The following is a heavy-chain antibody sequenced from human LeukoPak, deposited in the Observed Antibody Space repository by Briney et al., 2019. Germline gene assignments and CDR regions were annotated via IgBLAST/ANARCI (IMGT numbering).Heavy chain of an antibody. CDR2: INWNGGST. D-gene: IGHD3-22*01. Sequence: GGSLRLSCAASGFTFDDCRMSWVRQAPGKGLEWVSGINWNGGSTGYADSVKGRFTISRDNAKNSLYLQMNSLRAEDTALYYCAREGEYYDSKPSFFDYWGQGTLVTVSS. CDR1: GFTFDDCR. J-gene: IGHJ4*02. V-gene: IGHV3-20*04. CDR3: AREGEYYDSKPSFFDY.